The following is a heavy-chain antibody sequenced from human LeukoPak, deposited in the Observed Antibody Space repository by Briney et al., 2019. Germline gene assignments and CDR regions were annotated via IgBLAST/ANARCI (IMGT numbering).Heavy chain of an antibody. Sequence: ASVKVSCKASGYTFTSYGISWVRQAPGQGLEWMGWISAYNGNTNYAQKLQGRVTMTTDTSTSTACMELRSLRSDDTAVYYCARDSVFWSGYYTYDYWGQGTLVTVSS. CDR2: ISAYNGNT. J-gene: IGHJ4*02. V-gene: IGHV1-18*01. CDR3: ARDSVFWSGYYTYDY. CDR1: GYTFTSYG. D-gene: IGHD3-3*01.